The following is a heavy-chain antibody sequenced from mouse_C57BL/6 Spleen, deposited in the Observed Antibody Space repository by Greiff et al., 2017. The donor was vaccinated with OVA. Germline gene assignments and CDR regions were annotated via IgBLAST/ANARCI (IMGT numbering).Heavy chain of an antibody. D-gene: IGHD4-1*01. CDR1: GYTFTDHT. V-gene: IGHV1-78*01. CDR3: EREGDWGAYYLDY. J-gene: IGHJ2*01. CDR2: IYPRDGST. Sequence: VQLQQSDAELVKPGASVKISCKVSGYTFTDHTIHWMKQRPEQGLEWIGYIYPRDGSTKYNEKFKGKATLTADKSSSTTYMQLNSLTSEESEVYFWEREGDWGAYYLDYWGQGTTLTVSS.